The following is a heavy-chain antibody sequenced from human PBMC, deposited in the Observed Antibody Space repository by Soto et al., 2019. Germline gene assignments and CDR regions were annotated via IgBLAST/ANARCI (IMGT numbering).Heavy chain of an antibody. CDR1: GFTFSTYG. Sequence: GGSLRLSCAASGFTFSTYGLHWVRQAPGKGLEWVAVISHDGSDYYYADSVKGRFTISRDNYKNTLYLQMNSLRAEDTAVYYCARDPMHYFGWGTGYYYYGMDVWGQGTTVTVSS. D-gene: IGHD3-10*01. CDR2: ISHDGSDY. J-gene: IGHJ6*02. CDR3: ARDPMHYFGWGTGYYYYGMDV. V-gene: IGHV3-30-3*01.